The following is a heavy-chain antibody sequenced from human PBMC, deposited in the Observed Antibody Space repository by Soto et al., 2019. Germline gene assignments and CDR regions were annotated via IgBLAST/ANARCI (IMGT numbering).Heavy chain of an antibody. CDR3: VKDRSTSDWYGYFDY. J-gene: IGHJ4*02. D-gene: IGHD6-19*01. CDR1: GFTFSTYT. V-gene: IGHV3-23*01. CDR2: ISVSGDNT. Sequence: HPGGSLRLSCAASGFTFSTYTMSWVRQAPGKGLEWVSGISVSGDNTYYADSVKGRFTVSRDNSKNTLYLQMNSLRAEDTALYYCVKDRSTSDWYGYFDYWGLGTLVTVSS.